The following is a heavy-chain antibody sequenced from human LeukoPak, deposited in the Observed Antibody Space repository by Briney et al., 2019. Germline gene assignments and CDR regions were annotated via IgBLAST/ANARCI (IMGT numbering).Heavy chain of an antibody. J-gene: IGHJ4*02. D-gene: IGHD6-19*01. CDR3: AKDVVPDSGWDLDY. V-gene: IGHV3-23*01. CDR2: IYPSGART. Sequence: GSLRLSCAASGFTFSTYSMTWVRQGPGKGLEWVSSIYPSGARTFYADSVKGRFTISRDNSKNTLYLQMSSLRTEDTAIYYCAKDVVPDSGWDLDYWGQGTLVSVLS. CDR1: GFTFSTYS.